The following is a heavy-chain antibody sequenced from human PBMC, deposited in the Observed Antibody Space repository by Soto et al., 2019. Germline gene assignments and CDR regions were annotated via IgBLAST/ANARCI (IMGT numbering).Heavy chain of an antibody. Sequence: QVQLVQSGAEVKKPGSSVKVSCKASGGTFSSDSFSWVRQAPGQGLEWMGGIIPMFDTPIYAQKFQDRVTITADESTSTAYRQLSSLRPGDTAVYYCARSGGLDRDFNYWGQGSLVTVSS. J-gene: IGHJ4*02. CDR1: GGTFSSDS. V-gene: IGHV1-69*12. CDR3: ARSGGLDRDFNY. CDR2: IIPMFDTP. D-gene: IGHD2-15*01.